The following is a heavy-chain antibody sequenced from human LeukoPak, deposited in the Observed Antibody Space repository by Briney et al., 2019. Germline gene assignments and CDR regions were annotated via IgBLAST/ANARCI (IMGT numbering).Heavy chain of an antibody. D-gene: IGHD6-13*01. V-gene: IGHV4-59*01. J-gene: IGHJ4*02. CDR2: IYYSGST. Sequence: KPSETLSLTCSVSGGSISSNCWSWIRQPPGKGLEWIGNIYYSGSTNYNPSLKSRVTISVDTSKNQFSLKLSSVTAADTAVYYCARVQQQLLPFDYWGQGILVTVSS. CDR3: ARVQQQLLPFDY. CDR1: GGSISSNC.